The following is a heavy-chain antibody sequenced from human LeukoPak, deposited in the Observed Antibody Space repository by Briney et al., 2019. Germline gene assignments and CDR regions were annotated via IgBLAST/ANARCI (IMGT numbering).Heavy chain of an antibody. V-gene: IGHV3-73*01. CDR2: IRSKTNSYAT. D-gene: IGHD1-1*01. J-gene: IGHJ4*02. CDR3: TRYNVGFES. CDR1: GFTFSGSA. Sequence: GSLRLSCAASGFTFSGSATHWVRQASGKGLEWVGRIRSKTNSYATSYAASVKGRFALSRDDSKNTAYLQMNSLKTEDTAVYYCTRYNVGFESWGQGTLVTVSS.